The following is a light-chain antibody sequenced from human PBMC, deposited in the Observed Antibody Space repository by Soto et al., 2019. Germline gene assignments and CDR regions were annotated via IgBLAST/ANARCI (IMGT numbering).Light chain of an antibody. CDR2: AAS. J-gene: IGKJ5*01. CDR1: QSVSYW. Sequence: PCPSHLTPSAGDTCTLPSRASQSVSYWLAWYQQKPGKAPKLLISAASTLESGVPSRFSGSGSGTDFTLTISSLQPEDFATYYCQQSYSTITFGQGTRLEI. CDR3: QQSYSTIT. V-gene: IGKV1-39*01.